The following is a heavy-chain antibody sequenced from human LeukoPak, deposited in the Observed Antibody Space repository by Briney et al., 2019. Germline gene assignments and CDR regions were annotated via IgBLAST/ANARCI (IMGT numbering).Heavy chain of an antibody. D-gene: IGHD1-26*01. Sequence: SVKVSCKASRGTFSSYAISWVRQAPGQGLEWMGRIIPIFGIANYAQKFQGRVTITADKSTSTAYMELSSLRSEDTAVYYCARERWELPQGLDYWGQGTLVTVSS. V-gene: IGHV1-69*04. CDR1: RGTFSSYA. J-gene: IGHJ4*02. CDR2: IIPIFGIA. CDR3: ARERWELPQGLDY.